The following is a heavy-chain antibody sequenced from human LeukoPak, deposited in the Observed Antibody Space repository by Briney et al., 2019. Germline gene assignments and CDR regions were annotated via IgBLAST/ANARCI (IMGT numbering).Heavy chain of an antibody. CDR3: ARETWIQLWPHYFDY. D-gene: IGHD5-18*01. CDR2: ISAYNGNK. J-gene: IGHJ4*02. V-gene: IGHV1-18*01. CDR1: GYTFTSYG. Sequence: GASLKLSCKASGYTFTSYGMSWVRQAPGQGLEWMGWISAYNGNKNYAQKLQGRVTMTTDTSTNTAYMEMRSLRSDDTAVYYCARETWIQLWPHYFDYWGQGTLVTVSS.